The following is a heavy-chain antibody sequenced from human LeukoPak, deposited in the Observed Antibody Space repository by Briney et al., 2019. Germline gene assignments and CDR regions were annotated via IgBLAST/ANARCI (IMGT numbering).Heavy chain of an antibody. D-gene: IGHD2-15*01. J-gene: IGHJ4*02. CDR3: ARARYCSGGNCYAEY. CDR2: IYPGDSDT. CDR1: GYTFTTYW. Sequence: PGESLKISCKGSGYTFTTYWIGWVRQMPGKGLEWMGIIYPGDSDTRYSPSFQGQATISADKSISTAYLQWSSLKASDTAMYYCARARYCSGGNCYAEYWGQGTLVTVSS. V-gene: IGHV5-51*01.